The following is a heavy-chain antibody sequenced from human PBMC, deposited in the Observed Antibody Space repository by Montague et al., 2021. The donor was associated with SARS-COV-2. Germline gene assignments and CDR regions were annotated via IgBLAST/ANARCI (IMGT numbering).Heavy chain of an antibody. V-gene: IGHV4-39*01. D-gene: IGHD1-1*01. J-gene: IGHJ5*01. CDR2: IGYSASS. CDR1: GAYIGSSFSY. Sequence: SETLSLTCTVPGAYIGSSFSYWGWIRQPPGKGLEWIGSIGYSASSFYNPSLRSRFTISEDTSRNQFSLKVTSVTAADTAVYYCAGYRVGTMLDSWGPGTLVTVSS. CDR3: AGYRVGTMLDS.